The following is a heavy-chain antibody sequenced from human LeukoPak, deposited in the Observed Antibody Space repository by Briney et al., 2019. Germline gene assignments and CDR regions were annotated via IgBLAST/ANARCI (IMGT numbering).Heavy chain of an antibody. J-gene: IGHJ4*02. CDR1: GFTFSSHA. D-gene: IGHD2-15*01. CDR3: AKGYYCSGGSCVFDY. Sequence: GGSLRLSCAASGFTFSSHAMNWVRLAPGRGLEWVSDISGSGASTYYADSVRGRFTISRDNSKNTLYLEMNNLRAEDTAVYFCAKGYYCSGGSCVFDYWGQGTQVTVSS. V-gene: IGHV3-23*01. CDR2: ISGSGAST.